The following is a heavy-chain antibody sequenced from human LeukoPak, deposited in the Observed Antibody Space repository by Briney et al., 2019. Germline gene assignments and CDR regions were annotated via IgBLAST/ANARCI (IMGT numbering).Heavy chain of an antibody. V-gene: IGHV1-2*04. CDR3: ARDGAGSTSYQSEGYYGMDV. CDR1: GYTFTSYG. CDR2: INPNSGGT. Sequence: GASVKVSCKASGYTFTSYGISWVRQAPGQGLEWMGWINPNSGGTNYAQKFQGWVTMTRDTSISTAYMELSRLRSDDTAVYYCARDGAGSTSYQSEGYYGMDVWGQGTTVTVSS. D-gene: IGHD2-2*01. J-gene: IGHJ6*02.